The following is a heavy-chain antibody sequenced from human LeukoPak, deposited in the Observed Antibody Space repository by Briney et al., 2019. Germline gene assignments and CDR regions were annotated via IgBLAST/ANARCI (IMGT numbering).Heavy chain of an antibody. CDR3: ARMSIIAAAGTYYFDY. J-gene: IGHJ4*02. CDR2: IYTSGST. D-gene: IGHD6-13*01. Sequence: PSETLSLTCTVSGGSISSYYWSWIRQPAGKELEWIGRIYTSGSTNYNPSLKSRVTMPVDTSKNQFSLKLSSVTAADTAVYYCARMSIIAAAGTYYFDYWGQGTLVTVSS. V-gene: IGHV4-4*07. CDR1: GGSISSYY.